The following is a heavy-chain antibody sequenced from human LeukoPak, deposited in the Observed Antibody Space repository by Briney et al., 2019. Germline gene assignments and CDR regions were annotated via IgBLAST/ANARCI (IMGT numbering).Heavy chain of an antibody. Sequence: GASVKVSSKASGYTFTGYYLHWVRQAPGQGLEWMGWIHPASGGTNYAQKFQGRVTMTRDTSVSTAYMELSSLRSDDTAVYYCARLAAVPGWGQGTLVIVSS. CDR3: ARLAAVPG. D-gene: IGHD6-19*01. V-gene: IGHV1-2*02. CDR2: IHPASGGT. CDR1: GYTFTGYY. J-gene: IGHJ1*01.